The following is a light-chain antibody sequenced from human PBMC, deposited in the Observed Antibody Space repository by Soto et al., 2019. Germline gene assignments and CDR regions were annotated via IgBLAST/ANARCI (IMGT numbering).Light chain of an antibody. J-gene: IGKJ1*01. CDR2: DAS. Sequence: ILMTQSPATLSVSPGERATLSCMASQSVSNNLAGYRQKPGQAPRLLIYDASTRATGIPARFSCSGSGTETTLTLSGLQSEDYAVYYCQQYNNWPPWTFGQGTKVEIK. CDR3: QQYNNWPPWT. V-gene: IGKV3-15*01. CDR1: QSVSNN.